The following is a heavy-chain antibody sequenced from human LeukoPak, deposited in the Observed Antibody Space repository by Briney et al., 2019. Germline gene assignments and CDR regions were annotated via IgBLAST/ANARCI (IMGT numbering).Heavy chain of an antibody. D-gene: IGHD2-2*01. CDR3: ATSSNAPGNH. CDR1: AFTFSSYG. CDR2: IKEDGSAQ. J-gene: IGHJ5*02. Sequence: GGSLRLSFAASAFTFSSYGMHWVRQAPGKGLEWVANIKEDGSAQYYVGSVKGRFTISRDNAKNSLNLQMNSLRAEDTAVYYCATSSNAPGNHWGQGTLVTVSS. V-gene: IGHV3-7*01.